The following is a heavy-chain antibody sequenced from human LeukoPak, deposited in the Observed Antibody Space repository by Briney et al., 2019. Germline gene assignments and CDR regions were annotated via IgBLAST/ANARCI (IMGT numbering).Heavy chain of an antibody. J-gene: IGHJ4*02. CDR2: IYHSGNT. Sequence: PSETLSLTCAVSGGSISSNNWWSWVRQPPGQGLEWIGEIYHSGNTNYNPSLKTRVTMSVDKSKNQFSLILSSVTAADTAVYYCAKEGDYDILTGYPRGIDYWGQGTLVTVSS. V-gene: IGHV4-4*02. D-gene: IGHD3-9*01. CDR1: GGSISSNNW. CDR3: AKEGDYDILTGYPRGIDY.